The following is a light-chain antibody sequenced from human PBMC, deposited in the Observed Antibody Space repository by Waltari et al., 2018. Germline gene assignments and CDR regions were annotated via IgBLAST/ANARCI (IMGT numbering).Light chain of an antibody. V-gene: IGLV2-18*02. CDR1: SSDVGSYNR. J-gene: IGLJ3*02. CDR3: RSYTSSSTWV. Sequence: QSALTQPPSVSGSPGQSVIISCTGTSSDVGSYNRVSWYQQPPGTAPKLMIYEVNTRPSGVPDRFSGSKSGNTASLTISGLQAEDEADYYCRSYTSSSTWVFGGGTKLTVL. CDR2: EVN.